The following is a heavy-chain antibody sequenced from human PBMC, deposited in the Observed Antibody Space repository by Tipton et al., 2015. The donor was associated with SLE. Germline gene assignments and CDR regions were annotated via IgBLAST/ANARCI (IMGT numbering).Heavy chain of an antibody. D-gene: IGHD1-26*01. Sequence: TLSLTCTVSGGSIISYYWNWIRQPPGKGLEWIGSIYHSGSTYYNPSLKSRVTISVDTSKNQSSLKLTSVTAADTAVYYCAREGEGWELLYWGQGTLVTVSS. J-gene: IGHJ4*02. V-gene: IGHV4-38-2*02. CDR3: AREGEGWELLY. CDR1: GGSIISYY. CDR2: IYHSGST.